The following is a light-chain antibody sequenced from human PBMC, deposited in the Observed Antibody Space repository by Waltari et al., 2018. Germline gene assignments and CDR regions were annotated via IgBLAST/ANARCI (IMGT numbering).Light chain of an antibody. CDR1: SSDVGGFNY. V-gene: IGLV2-11*01. J-gene: IGLJ3*02. CDR3: CSYAGSYSRWV. Sequence: QSALTQPLSVPGSPGQSVTISCTGTSSDVGGFNYVSWYQQHPGKAPKLIIYDVNKRPSGGPDRFSGSKSGNTASLTISGLQADDEADYYCCSYAGSYSRWVFGGGTKLTVL. CDR2: DVN.